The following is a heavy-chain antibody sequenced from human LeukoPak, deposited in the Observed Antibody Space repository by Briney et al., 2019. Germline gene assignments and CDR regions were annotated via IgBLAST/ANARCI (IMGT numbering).Heavy chain of an antibody. CDR3: ARVGVAGTNYFDY. J-gene: IGHJ4*02. CDR2: INPNSGGT. D-gene: IGHD6-19*01. Sequence: ASVKVSCKASGYTFTGYYMHWVRQAPGQGLEWMGWINPNSGGTNYAQKFQGRVTMTRDTSISTAYMELSRLRSDDTAVYYCARVGVAGTNYFDYWGQGTLVTVSS. V-gene: IGHV1-2*02. CDR1: GYTFTGYY.